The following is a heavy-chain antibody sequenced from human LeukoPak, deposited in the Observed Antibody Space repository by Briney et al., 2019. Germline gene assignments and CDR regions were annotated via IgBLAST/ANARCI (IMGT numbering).Heavy chain of an antibody. V-gene: IGHV3-23*01. CDR3: ARDLSSGWYDN. Sequence: GGSLRLSCAASGFTFSSYAMSWVRQAPGKGLEWVSAISGSGGSTYYADSVKGQFTISRDNSKNTLYLQMNSLRAEDTAVYYCARDLSSGWYDNWGQGTLVTVSS. D-gene: IGHD6-19*01. CDR2: ISGSGGST. CDR1: GFTFSSYA. J-gene: IGHJ4*02.